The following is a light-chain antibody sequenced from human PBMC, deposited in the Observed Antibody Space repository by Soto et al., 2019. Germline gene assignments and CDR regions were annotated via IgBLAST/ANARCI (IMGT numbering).Light chain of an antibody. J-gene: IGKJ5*01. CDR3: QQYSTYPIT. V-gene: IGKV1-5*03. CDR1: QSVTTW. CDR2: KAS. Sequence: DIHITHSPSSLSSSVLYIFTITCLASQSVTTWLAWYQQKPGKAPKLLIYKASNLESGLPSRFTGSGSGTEFTLTISSLQSDDFATYYCQQYSTYPITFGQGTRLEIK.